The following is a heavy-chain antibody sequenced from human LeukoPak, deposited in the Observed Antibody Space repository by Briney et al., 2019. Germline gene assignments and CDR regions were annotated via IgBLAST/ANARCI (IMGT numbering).Heavy chain of an antibody. CDR2: IKSKTDGGTT. CDR1: GFTFSNAW. CDR3: TTDKITMIVVVMSGYFDY. Sequence: GRSLRLSCAASGFTFSNAWMSWVRQAPGKGLEWVGRIKSKTDGGTTDYAAPVKGRFTISRDDSKNTLYLQMNSLKTEDTAVYYCTTDKITMIVVVMSGYFDYWGQGALVTVSS. J-gene: IGHJ4*02. V-gene: IGHV3-15*01. D-gene: IGHD3-22*01.